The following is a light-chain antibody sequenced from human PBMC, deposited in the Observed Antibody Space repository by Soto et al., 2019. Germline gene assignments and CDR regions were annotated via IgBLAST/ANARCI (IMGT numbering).Light chain of an antibody. V-gene: IGLV2-14*01. CDR1: SSDVGGYNY. Sequence: QSVLTQPASVSGSPGQSSTISCTGTSSDVGGYNYVSWYQQHPDKAPKLMIYVVSNRPSGVSNRFSGSKSGNTASLTISGLQAEDEADYYCSSYTSSDAPYVFGTGTKLTVL. CDR2: VVS. J-gene: IGLJ1*01. CDR3: SSYTSSDAPYV.